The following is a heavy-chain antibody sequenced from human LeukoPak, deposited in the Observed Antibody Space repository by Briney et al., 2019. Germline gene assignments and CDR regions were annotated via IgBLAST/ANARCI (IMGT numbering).Heavy chain of an antibody. V-gene: IGHV1-18*01. J-gene: IGHJ1*01. CDR3: ATCHCTNGVCYGECEYFQH. CDR1: GDTFTSYG. CDR2: MSPYTGNT. Sequence: ASVKVSCKASGDTFTSYGISWVRQAPGQGLEWMGWMSPYTGNTNYAQKFQGRVIVTTDTSTSTAYMELRSLRSDDTAVYYCATCHCTNGVCYGECEYFQHWGQGTLVTVSS. D-gene: IGHD2-8*01.